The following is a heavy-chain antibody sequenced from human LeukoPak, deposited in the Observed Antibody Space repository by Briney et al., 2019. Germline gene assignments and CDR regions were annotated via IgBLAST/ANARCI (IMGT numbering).Heavy chain of an antibody. CDR2: INPNSGGT. CDR1: GYTFTGYY. J-gene: IGHJ5*02. D-gene: IGHD2-2*01. Sequence: ASVKVSCKASGYTFTGYYMHWVRQAPGQGLEWMGWINPNSGGTNYAQKFQGRVTMTRDTSISTAYMELSRLRSDDTAVYYCARDLPSDCSSTSCYDNWFDPWGQGTLVTVSS. V-gene: IGHV1-2*02. CDR3: ARDLPSDCSSTSCYDNWFDP.